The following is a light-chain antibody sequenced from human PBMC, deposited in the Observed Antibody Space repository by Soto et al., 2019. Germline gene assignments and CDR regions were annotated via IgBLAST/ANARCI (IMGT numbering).Light chain of an antibody. J-gene: IGLJ2*01. CDR1: SSNIGSNY. CDR3: ATWDDSLSGVVV. CDR2: RNN. V-gene: IGLV1-47*01. Sequence: QSVLTQPPSASGTPGQRVTISCSGSSSNIGSNYVYWYQQLPGTASKLLIYRNNQRPSGVPDRFSGSKSGTSASLAISGLRSEDEADYYCATWDDSLSGVVVFGGGTELTVL.